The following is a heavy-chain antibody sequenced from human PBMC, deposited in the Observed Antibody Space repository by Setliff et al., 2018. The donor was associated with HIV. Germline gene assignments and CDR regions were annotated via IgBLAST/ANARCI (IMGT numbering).Heavy chain of an antibody. J-gene: IGHJ4*02. Sequence: PGGSLRLSCVASGFTFKDFAMYWVRQAPGKGLEWVASIKYDGSDKYYADSVKGRFTISRDNSKNTLYLQMNSLRAEDTAVYYCASARIPTGGTSTSLDYWGQGALVTVSS. CDR3: ASARIPTGGTSTSLDY. CDR1: GFTFKDFA. D-gene: IGHD1-1*01. V-gene: IGHV3-30*02. CDR2: IKYDGSDK.